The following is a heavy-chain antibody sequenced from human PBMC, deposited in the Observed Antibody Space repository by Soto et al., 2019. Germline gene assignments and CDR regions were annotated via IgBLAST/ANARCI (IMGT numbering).Heavy chain of an antibody. J-gene: IGHJ6*02. CDR3: ARAHSDSEGHYCGMDV. D-gene: IGHD3-22*01. CDR2: IKEDGTDN. CDR1: GFPFSNSW. V-gene: IGHV3-7*04. Sequence: EVQLVESGGGSVQPGGSLRLSCAASGFPFSNSWMSWVRQPPGKGLEWLANIKEDGTDNYYLEAVKGRLTITRDNAKDYLYVQMRSQRADDPAVYCFARAHSDSEGHYCGMDVWGQGTTVTVSS.